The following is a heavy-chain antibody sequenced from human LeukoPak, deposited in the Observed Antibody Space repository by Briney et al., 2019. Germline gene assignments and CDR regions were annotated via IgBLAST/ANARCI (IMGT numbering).Heavy chain of an antibody. V-gene: IGHV1-2*06. D-gene: IGHD5-24*01. CDR1: AYDFTGYH. CDR3: AKDRDGADRIVL. J-gene: IGHJ4*02. CDR2: LNPNTGHA. Sequence: GASVKASCKVVAYDFTGYHIHWVRHAPGQGHEWMGRLNPNTGHAVYAFKFQGRVTITRDTSINTAYMEVTRLTSDDTALYYCAKDRDGADRIVLWGQGTLVTVSS.